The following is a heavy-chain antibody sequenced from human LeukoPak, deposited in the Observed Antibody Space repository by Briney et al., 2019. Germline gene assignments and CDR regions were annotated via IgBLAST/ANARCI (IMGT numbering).Heavy chain of an antibody. J-gene: IGHJ4*02. CDR2: IRSSGDYT. CDR3: AKDRPNYYESNGHYYRRDGDY. V-gene: IGHV3-23*01. Sequence: PGGSLRLSCAASGFTFNIYAMSWVRQAPGKGLEWVSSIRSSGDYTYYEDSVKGRFTISRDNSKNTLYLQMNSLRAEDTAIYYCAKDRPNYYESNGHYYRRDGDYWGQGTLVTASS. CDR1: GFTFNIYA. D-gene: IGHD3-22*01.